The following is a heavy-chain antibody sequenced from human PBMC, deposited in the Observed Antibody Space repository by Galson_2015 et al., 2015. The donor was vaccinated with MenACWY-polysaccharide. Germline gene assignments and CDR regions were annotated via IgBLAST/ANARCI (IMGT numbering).Heavy chain of an antibody. D-gene: IGHD3-16*01. CDR2: IRTEGDSA. Sequence: SLRLSCAGSGFSFRTYSMNWVRQAPGEGLEWVSYIRTEGDSAHYADSVKGRFTVSRDNAKDSMYLQMNSLRDEDTAVYYCVSDMMPGSNDAFDIWGQGTMVTVSS. CDR1: GFSFRTYS. CDR3: VSDMMPGSNDAFDI. J-gene: IGHJ3*02. V-gene: IGHV3-48*02.